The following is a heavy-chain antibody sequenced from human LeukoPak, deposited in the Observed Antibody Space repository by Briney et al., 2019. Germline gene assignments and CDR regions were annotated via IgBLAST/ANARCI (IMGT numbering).Heavy chain of an antibody. CDR1: GGSISSSSYS. CDR2: INHSGST. J-gene: IGHJ4*02. Sequence: SETLSLTCTVSGGSISSSSYSWGWIRQPPGKGLEWIGEINHSGSTNYNPSLKSRVTISVDTSKNQFSLKLSSVTAVDTAVYYCARASYSSSWYAVDYWGQGTLVTVSS. CDR3: ARASYSSSWYAVDY. D-gene: IGHD6-13*01. V-gene: IGHV4-39*07.